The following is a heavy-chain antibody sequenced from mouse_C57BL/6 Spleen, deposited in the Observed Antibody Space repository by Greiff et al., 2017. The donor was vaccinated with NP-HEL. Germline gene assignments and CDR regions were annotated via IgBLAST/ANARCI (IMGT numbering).Heavy chain of an antibody. D-gene: IGHD2-5*01. Sequence: QVQLQQSGAELARPGASVKMSCKASGYTFTSYTMHWVNQRPGQGLEWIGYINPSSGYTKYNQKFKDKATLTADKSSSTAYMQLSSLTTEDSAVYYCARAYYSNYDSFDYWGQGTTLTVSS. CDR2: INPSSGYT. CDR3: ARAYYSNYDSFDY. CDR1: GYTFTSYT. J-gene: IGHJ2*01. V-gene: IGHV1-4*01.